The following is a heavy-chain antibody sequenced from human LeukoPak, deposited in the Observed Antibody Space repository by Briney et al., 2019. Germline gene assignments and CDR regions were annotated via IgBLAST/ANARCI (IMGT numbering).Heavy chain of an antibody. CDR3: ARGKGPLGYYYYYMDV. V-gene: IGHV1-8*03. D-gene: IGHD3-16*01. CDR2: MNPNSGNT. J-gene: IGHJ6*03. CDR1: GGTFSSYA. Sequence: ASVKVSCKASGGTFSSYAISWVRQAPGQGLEWMGWMNPNSGNTGYAQKFQGRVTITRNTSISTAYMELSSLRSEDTAVYYCARGKGPLGYYYYYMDVWGKGTTVTVSS.